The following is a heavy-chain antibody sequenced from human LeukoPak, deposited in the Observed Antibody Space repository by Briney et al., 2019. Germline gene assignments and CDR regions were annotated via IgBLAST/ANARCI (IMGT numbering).Heavy chain of an antibody. D-gene: IGHD3-10*01. Sequence: GASVKVSCKVSGYTLTELSMHWVRQAPGKGLEWMGGFDPEDGETIYAQKFQGRVTMTEDTSTDTAYMELSSLRSEDTAVYYCARDGSGSYYSSTFDYWGQGTLVTVSS. CDR2: FDPEDGET. CDR3: ARDGSGSYYSSTFDY. V-gene: IGHV1-24*01. CDR1: GYTLTELS. J-gene: IGHJ4*02.